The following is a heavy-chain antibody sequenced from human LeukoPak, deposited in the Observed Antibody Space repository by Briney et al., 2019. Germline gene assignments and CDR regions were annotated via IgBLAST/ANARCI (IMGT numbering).Heavy chain of an antibody. CDR1: GFTFSSYA. CDR2: ISSNGGST. D-gene: IGHD6-13*01. Sequence: GGSLRLSCAASGFTFSSYAMHWVRQAPGKGLEYVSAISSNGGSTYYANSVKGRFAISRDNSKNTLYLQMGSLRAEDMAVYYCAREGITAGADYWGQGTLVTVSS. V-gene: IGHV3-64*01. J-gene: IGHJ4*02. CDR3: AREGITAGADY.